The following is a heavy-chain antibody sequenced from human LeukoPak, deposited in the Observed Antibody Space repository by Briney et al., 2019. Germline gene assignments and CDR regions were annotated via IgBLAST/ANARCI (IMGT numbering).Heavy chain of an antibody. J-gene: IGHJ4*02. V-gene: IGHV3-49*04. CDR1: GFTFGDYA. CDR2: IRSQGYGGTT. D-gene: IGHD3-10*01. Sequence: GGSLRLSCTTSGFTFGDYAMSWVRQAPGKGLEWVGLIRSQGYGGTTQYAASVEGRFTISRDDSKSIAYLQMNSLKTEDTAVYYCTRVSRSGSYSDFWGQGTLVTVSS. CDR3: TRVSRSGSYSDF.